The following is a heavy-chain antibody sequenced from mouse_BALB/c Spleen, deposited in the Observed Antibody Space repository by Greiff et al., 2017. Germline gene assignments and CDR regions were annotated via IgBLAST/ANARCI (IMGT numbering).Heavy chain of an antibody. CDR1: GFTYSSFG. V-gene: IGHV5-17*02. CDR3: AKGYYGSLDY. D-gene: IGHD1-1*01. CDR2: ISSGSSTI. Sequence: DVMLVESGGGLVQPGGSRKLSCAASGFTYSSFGMHWVRQAPEKGLEWVAYISSGSSTIYYADTVKGRFTISRDNPKNTLFLQMTSLRSEDTAMYYCAKGYYGSLDYWGQGTSVTVSS. J-gene: IGHJ4*01.